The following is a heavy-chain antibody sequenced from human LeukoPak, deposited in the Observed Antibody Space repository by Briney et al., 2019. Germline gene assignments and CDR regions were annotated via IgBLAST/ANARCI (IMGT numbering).Heavy chain of an antibody. CDR1: GVSNGCSTYY. Sequence: SETLSLTCTVSGVSNGCSTYYWGWVRQTPGKGPEWIGTAFYIGTTAYNPSLRDRVTFSVDKSTNHISLNLTSTTAADTAVYYCLCLRGFTGYYYYMDVWGKGTTVTVSS. V-gene: IGHV4-39*02. D-gene: IGHD2-15*01. CDR3: LCLRGFTGYYYYMDV. J-gene: IGHJ6*03. CDR2: AFYIGTT.